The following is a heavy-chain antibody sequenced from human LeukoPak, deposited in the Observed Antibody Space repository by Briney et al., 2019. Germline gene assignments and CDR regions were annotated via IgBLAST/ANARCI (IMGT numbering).Heavy chain of an antibody. V-gene: IGHV3-20*04. CDR3: ARAHDSSGYNPVDY. J-gene: IGHJ4*02. CDR2: INWNGGST. D-gene: IGHD3-22*01. CDR1: GFTFSSHG. Sequence: GGSLRLSCAASGFTFSSHGMSWVRQAPGKGLEWVSGINWNGGSTGYADSVKGRFTISRDNAKNSLYLQMNSLRAEDTALYYCARAHDSSGYNPVDYWGQGTLVTVSS.